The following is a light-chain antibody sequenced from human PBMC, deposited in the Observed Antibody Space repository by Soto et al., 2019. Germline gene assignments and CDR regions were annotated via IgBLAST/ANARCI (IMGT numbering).Light chain of an antibody. CDR1: QGISSA. Sequence: AIQLTQSPSSLSASVGDIVTITCRASQGISSALAWYQQKPGKAPKLLIYDASSLESGVPSRFSGSGSGKDFTLTSSSLQPEDFATYYCKQFNSYPFTFGPGTKVDI. V-gene: IGKV1-13*02. CDR3: KQFNSYPFT. CDR2: DAS. J-gene: IGKJ3*01.